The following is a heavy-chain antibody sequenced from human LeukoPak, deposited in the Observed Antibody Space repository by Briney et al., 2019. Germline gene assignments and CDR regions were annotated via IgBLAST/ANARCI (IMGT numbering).Heavy chain of an antibody. CDR3: AAWGLHNY. V-gene: IGHV3-7*01. D-gene: IGHD7-27*01. CDR2: INLGGSVV. CDR1: GFAFRDYW. Sequence: GGSLILSCAASGFAFRDYWMNWVRQAPGKGLEWVANINLGGSVVLYVDSVKGRFTASRDNAENSVSLQMNSLRAEDTAVYYCAAWGLHNYWGQGTLVTVSS. J-gene: IGHJ4*02.